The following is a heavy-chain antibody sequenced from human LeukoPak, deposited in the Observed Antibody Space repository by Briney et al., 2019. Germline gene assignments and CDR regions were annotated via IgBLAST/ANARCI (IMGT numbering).Heavy chain of an antibody. V-gene: IGHV3-74*01. Sequence: GGSLRLSCAASTFTVSWFWMHWDRQAPGKGLVWVSRINSDGISTSYADSVKGRFTISRDNAKNTLYLQMNSLRAEDTAVYYCARDRNYYDSSGPADYWGQGTLVTVSS. CDR3: ARDRNYYDSSGPADY. J-gene: IGHJ4*02. CDR2: INSDGIST. D-gene: IGHD3-22*01. CDR1: TFTVSWFW.